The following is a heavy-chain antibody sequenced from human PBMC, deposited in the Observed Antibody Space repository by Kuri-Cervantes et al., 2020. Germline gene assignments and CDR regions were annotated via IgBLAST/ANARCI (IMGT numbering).Heavy chain of an antibody. CDR1: GGSISSSDDY. CDR2: ISYSGST. J-gene: IGHJ5*02. Sequence: SETLSLTCTVSGGSISSSDDYWGWIRQPPGQGLEWIRTISYSGSTSYSPSLKSRVTISVDTSKNQFSLKLSSVTAADTAVYYCARGRSGYYPHKYNWFDPWGQGTLVTVSS. CDR3: ARGRSGYYPHKYNWFDP. V-gene: IGHV4-39*07. D-gene: IGHD3-3*01.